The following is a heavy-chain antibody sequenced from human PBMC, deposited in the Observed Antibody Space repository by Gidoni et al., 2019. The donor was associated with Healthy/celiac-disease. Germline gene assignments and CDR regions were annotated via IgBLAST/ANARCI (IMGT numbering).Heavy chain of an antibody. CDR1: GYTFTSYY. CDR2: INPSGGST. V-gene: IGHV1-46*01. D-gene: IGHD5-12*01. CDR3: AAEMATIGTEGAFDI. J-gene: IGHJ3*02. Sequence: QVQLVQSGAEVKKPGASVTVSCKASGYTFTSYYMHWVRQAPGQGHEWMGIINPSGGSTSYAQKFQGRITMTRDTSTSTVYMELSSLRSEDTAVYYCAAEMATIGTEGAFDIWGQGTMVTVSS.